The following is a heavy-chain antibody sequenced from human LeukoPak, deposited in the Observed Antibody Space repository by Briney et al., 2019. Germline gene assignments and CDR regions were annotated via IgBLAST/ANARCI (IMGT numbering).Heavy chain of an antibody. CDR3: ARVDIAVVPSANFDY. CDR1: GGSISSSSYY. Sequence: PSETLSLTCTVSGGSISSSSYYWGWIRQPPGKGLEWIGSISYSGTTYYNPSPKSRVTISVDTSKNQFSLKLSSVTAADTAVYYCARVDIAVVPSANFDYWGQGTLVTVSS. CDR2: ISYSGTT. D-gene: IGHD2-2*01. V-gene: IGHV4-39*01. J-gene: IGHJ4*02.